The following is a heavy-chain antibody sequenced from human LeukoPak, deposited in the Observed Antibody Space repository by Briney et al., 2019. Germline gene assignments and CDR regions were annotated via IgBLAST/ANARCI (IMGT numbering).Heavy chain of an antibody. CDR2: INPNSGGT. J-gene: IGHJ4*02. CDR3: ADEFGLKWLAD. CDR1: GYTFTGYY. D-gene: IGHD6-19*01. V-gene: IGHV1-2*02. Sequence: GASVKVSCKASGYTFTGYYMHWVRQAPGQGLEWMGWINPNSGGTKYAQKFRGRVTMTRDTSISTAYMELSRLRSDDTAVYYCADEFGLKWLADWGQGTLVTVSS.